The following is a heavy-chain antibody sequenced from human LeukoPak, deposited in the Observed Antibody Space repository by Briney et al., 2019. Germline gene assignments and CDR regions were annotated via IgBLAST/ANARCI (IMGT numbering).Heavy chain of an antibody. J-gene: IGHJ4*02. CDR2: ISAYNGNT. CDR3: ARDLTDYYDSSYLDY. Sequence: ASVKVSCKASGYTFTSYGISWVRQAPGQGLEWMGWISAYNGNTNYAQKLQGRVTMTTDTSTSTAYMELRSLRSDDTAVYYCARDLTDYYDSSYLDYWGQGTLVTVSS. D-gene: IGHD3-22*01. V-gene: IGHV1-18*01. CDR1: GYTFTSYG.